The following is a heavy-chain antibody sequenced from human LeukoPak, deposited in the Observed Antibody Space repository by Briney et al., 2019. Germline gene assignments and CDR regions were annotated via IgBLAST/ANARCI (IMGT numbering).Heavy chain of an antibody. J-gene: IGHJ4*02. CDR3: AKLVGATTRDY. CDR2: ISAYNGNI. V-gene: IGHV1-18*01. D-gene: IGHD1-26*01. CDR1: GYTFTSFG. Sequence: GASVKVSCKAFGYTFTSFGISWVRQAPGQGLEWMGWISAYNGNIKYAQKFQGRVTMTRNTSISTAYMELSSLRSEDTAVYYCAKLVGATTRDYWGQGTLVTVSS.